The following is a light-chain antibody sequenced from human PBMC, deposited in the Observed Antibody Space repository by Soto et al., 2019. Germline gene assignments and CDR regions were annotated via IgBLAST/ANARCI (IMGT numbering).Light chain of an antibody. CDR1: SSDVGGYKY. V-gene: IGLV2-14*01. J-gene: IGLJ2*01. CDR3: TSYSSGNTVV. Sequence: QSALTQPASVSGSPGQTITISCTGTSSDVGGYKYVSWYQQHPGKAPKLLIYEVTDRPSGVSNRFSASKSGNTASLTISGLQGEDEADYYCTSYSSGNTVVFGGGTKLTVL. CDR2: EVT.